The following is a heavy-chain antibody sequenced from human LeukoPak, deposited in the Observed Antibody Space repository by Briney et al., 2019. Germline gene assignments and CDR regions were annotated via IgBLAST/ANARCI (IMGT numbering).Heavy chain of an antibody. Sequence: PSETLSLTCTVSGGCISSYYWRWIRQPPGKGLEWVGYIYYSGSANYNPSLKSRVTISVDPSKNQFSLKLSSVTAADTAVYYCARLFPGIAAAVPNFDYWGQGTLVTVSS. J-gene: IGHJ4*02. CDR3: ARLFPGIAAAVPNFDY. CDR2: IYYSGSA. V-gene: IGHV4-59*08. D-gene: IGHD6-13*01. CDR1: GGCISSYY.